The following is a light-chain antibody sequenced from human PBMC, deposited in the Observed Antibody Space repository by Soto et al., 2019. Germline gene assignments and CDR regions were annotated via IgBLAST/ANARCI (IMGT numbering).Light chain of an antibody. Sequence: DIQMTQSPSSLSASVGDRVTITCRASQRTDSYLNWYQQKPGKAPKLLIYAAFRLQSGVPSRFTGSGSGADFTLIISSLQPEDFATYYCQQSYSAPFTFVQGTKLEIK. CDR3: QQSYSAPFT. CDR1: QRTDSY. J-gene: IGKJ2*01. CDR2: AAF. V-gene: IGKV1-39*01.